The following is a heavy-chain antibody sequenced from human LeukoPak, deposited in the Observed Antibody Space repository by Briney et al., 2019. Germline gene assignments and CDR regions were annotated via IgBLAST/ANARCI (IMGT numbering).Heavy chain of an antibody. CDR2: ITSSTTTI. CDR1: GFPFSYYN. J-gene: IGHJ4*02. CDR3: AKEGGGIAARPYYFDY. D-gene: IGHD6-6*01. Sequence: GGSLRLSCAASGFPFSYYNMNWVRQAPGKGLEWVSFITSSTTTIYYADSVKGRFTVSRDNAKNSLYLQMNSLRAEDTAVYYCAKEGGGIAARPYYFDYWGQGTLVTVSS. V-gene: IGHV3-48*04.